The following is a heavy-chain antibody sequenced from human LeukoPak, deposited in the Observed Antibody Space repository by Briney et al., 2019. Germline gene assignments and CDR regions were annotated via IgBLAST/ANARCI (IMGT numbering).Heavy chain of an antibody. V-gene: IGHV3-21*01. Sequence: GGSLRLSCAASGFTFSSYSMNWVRQAPGKGLEWVSSISSSSSYIYYADSVKGRFTISRDNAKNSLYLQMNSLRAEDTAVYYCARDRASSGWYDYWGQGTLVTVSS. D-gene: IGHD6-19*01. CDR3: ARDRASSGWYDY. CDR1: GFTFSSYS. J-gene: IGHJ4*02. CDR2: ISSSSSYI.